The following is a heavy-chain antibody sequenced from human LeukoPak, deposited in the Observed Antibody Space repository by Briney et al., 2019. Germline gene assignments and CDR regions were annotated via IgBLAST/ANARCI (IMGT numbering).Heavy chain of an antibody. Sequence: ASVKVSCKVSGYTLTELSMHWVRQAPGKGLEWMGGFDPEDGETIYAQKFQGRVTMTEDTSTDTAYMELSSLRSEDTAVYYCATDRYDSSGYAFDIWGQGTMVTVST. CDR2: FDPEDGET. CDR1: GYTLTELS. V-gene: IGHV1-24*01. J-gene: IGHJ3*02. D-gene: IGHD3-22*01. CDR3: ATDRYDSSGYAFDI.